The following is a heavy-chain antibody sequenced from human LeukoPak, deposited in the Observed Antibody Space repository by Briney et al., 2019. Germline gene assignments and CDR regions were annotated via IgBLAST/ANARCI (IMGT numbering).Heavy chain of an antibody. CDR2: ISYDGSNK. J-gene: IGHJ4*02. CDR1: GFTFSSYA. CDR3: ARAPDSRSRGYYFDY. V-gene: IGHV3-30-3*01. Sequence: GGSLRLSCAASGFTFSSYAMHWVRQAPGKGLEWVAVISYDGSNKYYADSVKGRFTISRDNSKNTLYLQMNSLRAEDTAVYYCARAPDSRSRGYYFDYWGQGTLVTVSS. D-gene: IGHD3-22*01.